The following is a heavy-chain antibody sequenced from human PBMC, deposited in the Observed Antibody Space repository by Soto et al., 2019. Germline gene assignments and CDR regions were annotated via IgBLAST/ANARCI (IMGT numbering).Heavy chain of an antibody. V-gene: IGHV3-30-3*01. J-gene: IGHJ4*02. CDR1: GFVFRNYA. CDR2: ISYDGSNK. CDR3: TREDYGEHYFDY. D-gene: IGHD4-17*01. Sequence: GGSLRLSCAASGFVFRNYAMHWVRQAPGKGLEWVAVISYDGSNKYYADSVKGRFTISRDNSKNTLFLQMSSLRAEDTAVYYCTREDYGEHYFDYWGQGTLVTVSS.